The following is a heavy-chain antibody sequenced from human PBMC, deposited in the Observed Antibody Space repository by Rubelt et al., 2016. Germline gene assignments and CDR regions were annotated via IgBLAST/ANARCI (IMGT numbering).Heavy chain of an antibody. Sequence: QVQLQESGPGLLKPSETLSLTCTVSGGSISTYYWSWIRQPPGKGLEWIGNIYYSGSTKYNPSLKSRVTISVDTSNDQFSLRLGSVTAADTAVYYCARLLSRSWQWDYWGQGALVTVSS. D-gene: IGHD6-13*01. CDR3: ARLLSRSWQWDY. V-gene: IGHV4-59*08. CDR2: IYYSGST. J-gene: IGHJ4*02. CDR1: GGSISTYY.